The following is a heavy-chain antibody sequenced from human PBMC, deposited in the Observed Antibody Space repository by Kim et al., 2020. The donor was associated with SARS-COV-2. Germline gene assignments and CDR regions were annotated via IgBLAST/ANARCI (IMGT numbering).Heavy chain of an antibody. CDR3: AREKISVAGFYC. CDR2: ISTSSSST. J-gene: IGHJ4*02. D-gene: IGHD6-19*01. V-gene: IGHV3-11*05. CDR1: GFTFSDYY. Sequence: GGSLRLSCVVSGFTFSDYYMTWIRQAPGKGLEWVSSISTSSSSTNYADSVKGLFTVSRDNAKNSLYLQMNSLRAEDTAVYFCAREKISVAGFYCWGQGTLLTVSS.